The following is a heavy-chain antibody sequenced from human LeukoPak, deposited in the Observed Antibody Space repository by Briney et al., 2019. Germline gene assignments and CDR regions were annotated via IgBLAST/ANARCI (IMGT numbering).Heavy chain of an antibody. CDR3: ARAPDCSGGSCYLWFDP. V-gene: IGHV1-8*01. Sequence: ASVKVSCKASGYTFSSYDINWVRQATGQGLEWMGWMNPNSGNTGYAQKFQGGVTMTRNTSISTAYMEVSSLRSDDTAVYYCARAPDCSGGSCYLWFDPWGQGTLVTVSS. CDR2: MNPNSGNT. D-gene: IGHD2-15*01. J-gene: IGHJ5*02. CDR1: GYTFSSYD.